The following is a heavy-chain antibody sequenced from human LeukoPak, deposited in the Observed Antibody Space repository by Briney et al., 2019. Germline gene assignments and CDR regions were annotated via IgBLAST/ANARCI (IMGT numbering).Heavy chain of an antibody. J-gene: IGHJ3*02. CDR3: ARAGHYDSSGYWPGAFDI. V-gene: IGHV4-30-4*07. CDR1: GGSISSGGYS. CDR2: ICYSGST. Sequence: SQTLSLTCAVSGGSISSGGYSWSWIRQPPGKGLEWIGCICYSGSTYYNPSLKSRFTISVDTSKNQFSLKLSSVTAADTAVYYCARAGHYDSSGYWPGAFDIWGQGTMVTVSS. D-gene: IGHD3-22*01.